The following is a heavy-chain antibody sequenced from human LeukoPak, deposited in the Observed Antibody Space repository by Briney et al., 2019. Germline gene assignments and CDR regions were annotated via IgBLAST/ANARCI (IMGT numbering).Heavy chain of an antibody. CDR3: ARWVLRYFDWLLYSDAFDI. J-gene: IGHJ3*02. D-gene: IGHD3-9*01. CDR1: GGSFSGYY. Sequence: SETLSLTCAVYGGSFSGYYWSWIRQPPGKGLEWIGEINHSGSTNYNPSLKSRVTISVDTSKNQFSLKLSSVTAADTAVYYCARWVLRYFDWLLYSDAFDIWGQGTTVTVSS. CDR2: INHSGST. V-gene: IGHV4-34*01.